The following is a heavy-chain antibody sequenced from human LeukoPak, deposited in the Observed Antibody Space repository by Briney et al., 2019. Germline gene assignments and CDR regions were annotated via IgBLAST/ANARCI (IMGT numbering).Heavy chain of an antibody. V-gene: IGHV1-69*01. CDR2: IIPIFGTA. CDR3: ARDSRSIRGAPDYYMDV. J-gene: IGHJ6*03. CDR1: GGTFSSYA. D-gene: IGHD3-10*01. Sequence: GSSVKVSCKASGGTFSSYAISWVRQAPGQGLEWMGGIIPIFGTANYAQKFQGRVTITADESTSTAYMELSSVRSEGTAVYYCARDSRSIRGAPDYYMDVWGKGTTVTVSS.